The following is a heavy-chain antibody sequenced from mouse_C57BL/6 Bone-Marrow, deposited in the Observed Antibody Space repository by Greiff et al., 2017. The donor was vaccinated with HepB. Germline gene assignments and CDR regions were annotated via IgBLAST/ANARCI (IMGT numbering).Heavy chain of an antibody. V-gene: IGHV5-4*01. D-gene: IGHD1-1*01. CDR1: GFTFSSYA. J-gene: IGHJ2*01. CDR3: ASTPITTVVYFDY. Sequence: DVHLVESGGGLVKPGGSLKLSCAASGFTFSSYAMSWVRQTPEKRLEWVATISDGGSYTYYPDNVKGRFTISRDNAKNNLYLQMSHLKSEDTAMYYCASTPITTVVYFDYWGQGTTLTVSS. CDR2: ISDGGSYT.